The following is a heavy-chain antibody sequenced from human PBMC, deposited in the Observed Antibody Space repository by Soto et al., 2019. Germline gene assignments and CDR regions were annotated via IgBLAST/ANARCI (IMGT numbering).Heavy chain of an antibody. V-gene: IGHV1-69*13. Sequence: SVKVSCKASGGTFSSYAISWVRQAPGQGLEWMGGIIPIFGTANYAQKFQGRVTITADESTSTAYMELSSLRSEDTAVYYCARSPPFVVVTAVPFDYWGQGTLVTVSS. CDR1: GGTFSSYA. CDR3: ARSPPFVVVTAVPFDY. J-gene: IGHJ4*02. CDR2: IIPIFGTA. D-gene: IGHD2-21*02.